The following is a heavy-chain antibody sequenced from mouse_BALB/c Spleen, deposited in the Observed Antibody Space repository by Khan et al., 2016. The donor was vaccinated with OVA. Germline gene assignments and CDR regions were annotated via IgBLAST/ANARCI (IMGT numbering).Heavy chain of an antibody. Sequence: QVQLKQSGPGLVQPSQSMSITSPVSGFSLRSYGVHWVRPSPGKGLEWLGVIWSGGVTDYNAAFISRRSISKDNAKCQAFLQRNGLQANATAIYYCVRNDEYDEGLTYWGQGILVTVSA. J-gene: IGHJ3*01. CDR3: VRNDEYDEGLTY. CDR1: GFSLRSYG. CDR2: IWSGGVT. D-gene: IGHD2-4*01. V-gene: IGHV2-2*02.